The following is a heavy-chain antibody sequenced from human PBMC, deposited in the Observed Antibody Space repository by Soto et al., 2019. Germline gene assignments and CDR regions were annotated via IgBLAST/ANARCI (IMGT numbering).Heavy chain of an antibody. CDR3: ARVIAAAGTYYYYGMDV. Sequence: ASVKVSCKASGYTFTSYYMHWVRQAPGQGLEWMGIINPSGGNTNYAQKLQGRVTITADESTSTAYMELSSLRSEDTAVYYCARVIAAAGTYYYYGMDVWGQGTTVTVSS. J-gene: IGHJ6*02. CDR2: INPSGGNT. CDR1: GYTFTSYY. D-gene: IGHD6-13*01. V-gene: IGHV1-46*01.